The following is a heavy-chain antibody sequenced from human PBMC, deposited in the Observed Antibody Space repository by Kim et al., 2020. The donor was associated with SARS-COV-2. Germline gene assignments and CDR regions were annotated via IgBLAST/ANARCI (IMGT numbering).Heavy chain of an antibody. J-gene: IGHJ4*02. CDR2: ISGSGGST. CDR1: GFTFSSYA. V-gene: IGHV3-23*01. CDR3: AKDWDGYSSSGEGY. D-gene: IGHD6-13*01. Sequence: GGSLRLSCAASGFTFSSYAMSWVRQAPGKGLEWVSAISGSGGSTYYADSVKGRFTISRDNSKNTLYLQMNSLRAEDTAVYYCAKDWDGYSSSGEGYWGQGTLVTVSS.